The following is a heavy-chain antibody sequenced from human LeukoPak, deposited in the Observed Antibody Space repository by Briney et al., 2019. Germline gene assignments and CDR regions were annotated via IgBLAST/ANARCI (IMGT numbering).Heavy chain of an antibody. Sequence: SETLSLTCAVYGGSFSGYYWSWIRQPPGKGLEWIGEINHSGSTNYNPSLKSRVTISVDTSKNQFSLKLGSVTAADTAVYYCARRMVRGFPVKWGQGTLVTVSS. CDR2: INHSGST. V-gene: IGHV4-34*01. D-gene: IGHD3-10*01. J-gene: IGHJ4*02. CDR3: ARRMVRGFPVK. CDR1: GGSFSGYY.